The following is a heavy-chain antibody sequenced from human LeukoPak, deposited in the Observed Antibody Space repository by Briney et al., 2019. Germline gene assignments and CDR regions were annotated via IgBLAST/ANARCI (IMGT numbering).Heavy chain of an antibody. V-gene: IGHV4-4*07. Sequence: SETLSLTCTVSGGSISGYYWSWIRQPAGKGLEWIGRIYTSGSTNYNPSLKSRVTMSVDTSKNQFSLKLSSVTAADTAVYYCARANYYYDSSGYYAKNYYYYYMDVWGKGTTVTVSS. CDR2: IYTSGST. CDR3: ARANYYYDSSGYYAKNYYYYYMDV. CDR1: GGSISGYY. J-gene: IGHJ6*03. D-gene: IGHD3-22*01.